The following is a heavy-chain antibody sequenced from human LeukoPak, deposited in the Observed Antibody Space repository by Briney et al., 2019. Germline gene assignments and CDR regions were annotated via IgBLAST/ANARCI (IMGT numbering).Heavy chain of an antibody. Sequence: SETLSLTCTVSGGSISSYYWSWIRQPPGKGLEWIGYIYYSGSTNYNPSLKSRVTISVDTSKNQFSLKLSSVTAADTAVYYCARVNPYYDSSGYYKGSLDYWGQGTLVTVSS. J-gene: IGHJ4*02. CDR1: GGSISSYY. D-gene: IGHD3-22*01. CDR3: ARVNPYYDSSGYYKGSLDY. V-gene: IGHV4-59*01. CDR2: IYYSGST.